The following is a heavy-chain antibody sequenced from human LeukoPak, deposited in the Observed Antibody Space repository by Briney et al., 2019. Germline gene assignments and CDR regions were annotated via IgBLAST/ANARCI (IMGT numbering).Heavy chain of an antibody. CDR2: IYSDST. CDR1: GFTVSSNS. J-gene: IGHJ4*02. Sequence: GGSLRLSCTVSGFTVSSNSMSWVRQAPGKGLEWVSFIYSDSTHYSDSVKGRFTISRDNSKNTLYLQMNSLRAEDTAVYYCARRAGAYSHPYDYWGQGTLDTVSS. V-gene: IGHV3-53*05. CDR3: ARRAGAYSHPYDY. D-gene: IGHD4/OR15-4a*01.